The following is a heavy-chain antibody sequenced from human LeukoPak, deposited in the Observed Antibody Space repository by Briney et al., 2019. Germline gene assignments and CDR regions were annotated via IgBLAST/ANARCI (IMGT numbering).Heavy chain of an antibody. V-gene: IGHV1-46*01. D-gene: IGHD2-21*01. CDR2: INPSGGST. CDR1: GYTFTSYY. Sequence: ASVKVSCKASGYTFTSYYMHWVRQAPGQGLEWMGIINPSGGSTSYAQKFQGRVTMTRDTSTSTVYMELSSLRSEDTAVYYCARDGDPGGGDCYSNYYYYIDVWGKGTTVTVSS. CDR3: ARDGDPGGGDCYSNYYYYIDV. J-gene: IGHJ6*03.